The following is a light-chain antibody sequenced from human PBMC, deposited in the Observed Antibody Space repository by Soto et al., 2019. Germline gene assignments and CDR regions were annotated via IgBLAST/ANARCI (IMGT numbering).Light chain of an antibody. CDR3: QQYFSSSVT. J-gene: IGKJ4*01. CDR1: QSVLYSSNKKNH. Sequence: DIVMTQSPDSLAASLCERSTSKCRSSQSVLYSSNKKNHLAWYQQKPGQPPKLLIYWASTRDSGVPDRFSGGGSGTDFTLTISSLQAEDLAVYYCQQYFSSSVTFGGGTKVDIK. V-gene: IGKV4-1*01. CDR2: WAS.